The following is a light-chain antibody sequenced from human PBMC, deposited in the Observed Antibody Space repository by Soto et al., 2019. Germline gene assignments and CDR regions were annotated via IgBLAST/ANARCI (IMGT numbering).Light chain of an antibody. CDR3: SSYTTSSTLV. J-gene: IGLJ2*01. Sequence: QSALTQPASVSGSPGQSITISCTGTSSDVGGYNFVSWYQKNPGKAPKLMIYEVSNRPLGVSNRFSGSKSGNTASLTISELQAEDEADYYCSSYTTSSTLVFGGGTKLTVL. CDR2: EVS. CDR1: SSDVGGYNF. V-gene: IGLV2-14*01.